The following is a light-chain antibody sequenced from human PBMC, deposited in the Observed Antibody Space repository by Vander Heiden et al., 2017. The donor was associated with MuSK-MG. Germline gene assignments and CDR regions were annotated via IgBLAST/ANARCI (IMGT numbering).Light chain of an antibody. CDR3: QQYDYTPWT. CDR2: WAS. Sequence: DIVMTQSPDSLAVSLGERATFNCKSSQNVLYSSNNKNYLAWYQQKPGQPPKLLIYWASIRESGVPDRISGSGSGTDFTLTISSLQAEDVAVYYCQQYDYTPWTFGQGTKVEIK. CDR1: QNVLYSSNNKNY. V-gene: IGKV4-1*01. J-gene: IGKJ1*01.